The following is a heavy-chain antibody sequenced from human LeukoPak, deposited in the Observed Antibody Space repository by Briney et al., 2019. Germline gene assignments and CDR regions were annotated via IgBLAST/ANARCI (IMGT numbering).Heavy chain of an antibody. CDR3: AREAGLIAARDALDY. V-gene: IGHV3-21*01. Sequence: GGSLRLSCAASGFTFSSYSMNWVRQAPGKGLEWVSSISSSSYIYYADSVKGRFTISRDNAKNSLYLQMNSLRAEDTAVYYCAREAGLIAARDALDYWGQGTLVTVSS. D-gene: IGHD6-6*01. J-gene: IGHJ4*02. CDR1: GFTFSSYS. CDR2: ISSSSYI.